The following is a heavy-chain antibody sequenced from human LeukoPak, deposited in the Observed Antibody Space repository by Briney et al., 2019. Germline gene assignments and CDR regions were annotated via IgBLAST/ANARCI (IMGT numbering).Heavy chain of an antibody. Sequence: ASVKVSCKASGYTFTSYGISWVRQAPGQGLERMGWISAYNGNTNYAQKLQGRVTMTTDTSTSTAYMELRSLRSDDTAVYYCARDLNPLDTAMDAGGFDPWGQGTLVTVSS. D-gene: IGHD5-18*01. J-gene: IGHJ5*02. CDR3: ARDLNPLDTAMDAGGFDP. CDR2: ISAYNGNT. V-gene: IGHV1-18*01. CDR1: GYTFTSYG.